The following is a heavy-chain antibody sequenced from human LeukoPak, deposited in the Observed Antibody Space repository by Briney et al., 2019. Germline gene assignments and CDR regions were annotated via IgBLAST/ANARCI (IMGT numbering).Heavy chain of an antibody. D-gene: IGHD3-3*01. CDR3: AKGGAYYDFWSGYYDENWFDP. CDR2: ISGYNGYT. CDR1: GYTFTTYG. Sequence: ASVKVSCKASGYTFTTYGITWVRQAPGQGLEWIGWISGYNGYTNSAQNVQGRVTMTTDTSTSTAYMELRSLRSDDTAVYYCAKGGAYYDFWSGYYDENWFDPWGQGTLVTVSS. V-gene: IGHV1-18*01. J-gene: IGHJ5*02.